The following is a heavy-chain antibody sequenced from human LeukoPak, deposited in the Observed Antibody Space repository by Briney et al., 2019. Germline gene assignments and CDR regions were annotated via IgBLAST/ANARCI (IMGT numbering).Heavy chain of an antibody. CDR3: AKDNGGNGDYYFDY. D-gene: IGHD4-17*01. Sequence: GGSLRLSCAASGFTVSSNYMSWVRQAPGKGLEWVSVIYSGGSTYYADSVKGRFTISRDNAKNSLYLQMNSLRAEDTALYYCAKDNGGNGDYYFDYWGQGTLVTVSS. CDR2: IYSGGST. V-gene: IGHV3-53*05. J-gene: IGHJ4*02. CDR1: GFTVSSNY.